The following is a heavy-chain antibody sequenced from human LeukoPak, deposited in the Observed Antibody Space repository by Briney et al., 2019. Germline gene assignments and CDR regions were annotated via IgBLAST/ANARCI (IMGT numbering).Heavy chain of an antibody. Sequence: PGGSLRLSCAVSGFTVSGNYMSWVRQAPGKGLEWVSLIYSGGTTYYADSVKGRFTISRDNSKNTLYLQMNSLRAEDTAVYYCARGLITMIVAGEEVSWGQGTLVTVSS. CDR2: IYSGGTT. J-gene: IGHJ4*02. V-gene: IGHV3-53*01. D-gene: IGHD3-22*01. CDR1: GFTVSGNY. CDR3: ARGLITMIVAGEEVS.